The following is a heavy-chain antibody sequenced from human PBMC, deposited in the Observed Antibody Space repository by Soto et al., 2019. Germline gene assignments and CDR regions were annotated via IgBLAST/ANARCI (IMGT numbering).Heavy chain of an antibody. D-gene: IGHD3-3*01. Sequence: GGSLRLSCAASGFTFSGSAMHWVRQASGKGLEWVGRIRSKANSYATAYAASVKGRFTISRDDSKNTAYLQMNSLKTEDTAVYYCTRPLDYDFWSGYYPDNWFDPWGQGTLVTVSS. CDR3: TRPLDYDFWSGYYPDNWFDP. CDR2: IRSKANSYAT. J-gene: IGHJ5*02. V-gene: IGHV3-73*01. CDR1: GFTFSGSA.